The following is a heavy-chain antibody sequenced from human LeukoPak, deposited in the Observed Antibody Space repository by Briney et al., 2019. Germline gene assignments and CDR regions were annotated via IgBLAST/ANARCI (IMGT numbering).Heavy chain of an antibody. CDR3: ARAILERPTYSFDF. CDR1: GFTFSDYS. D-gene: IGHD5-24*01. V-gene: IGHV3-21*01. CDR2: ISTTSTYI. Sequence: GGSLRLSCAASGFTFSDYSMNWVRQAPGQGLEWVSSISTTSTYIYYADSVKGRFTISRDNAKNSLYLQMNSLRAEDTAVYYCARAILERPTYSFDFWGQGTLLTVSS. J-gene: IGHJ4*02.